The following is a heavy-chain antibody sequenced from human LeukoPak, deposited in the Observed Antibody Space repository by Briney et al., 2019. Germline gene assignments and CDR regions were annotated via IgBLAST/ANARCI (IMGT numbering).Heavy chain of an antibody. V-gene: IGHV1-18*01. Sequence: ASVKVSCKASGYTFTSYGISWVRQAPGQGLEWLGWISAYNGNTNYAQKLQGRVTMTTDTSTSTAYMELRSLRSDDTAVYYCARDLGWRDSSGSSDYWGQGTLVTVSS. CDR1: GYTFTSYG. J-gene: IGHJ4*02. CDR2: ISAYNGNT. D-gene: IGHD3-22*01. CDR3: ARDLGWRDSSGSSDY.